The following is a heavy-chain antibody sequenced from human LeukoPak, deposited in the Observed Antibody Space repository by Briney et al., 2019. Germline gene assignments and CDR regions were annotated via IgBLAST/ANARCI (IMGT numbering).Heavy chain of an antibody. CDR1: GLTFSSYS. V-gene: IGHV3-21*01. CDR2: ISIISSYI. D-gene: IGHD6-6*01. Sequence: GGSLRLSSGASGLTFSSYSMNWVRQAPGKGLEWVSSISIISSYIYYADSVKGRFTISRDNAKNSLYLQMNSLRAEDTAVYYCAREREQLARFDYWGQGTLVTVSS. CDR3: AREREQLARFDY. J-gene: IGHJ4*02.